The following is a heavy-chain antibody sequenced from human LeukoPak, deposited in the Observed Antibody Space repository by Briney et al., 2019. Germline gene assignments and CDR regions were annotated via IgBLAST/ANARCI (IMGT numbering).Heavy chain of an antibody. V-gene: IGHV3-23*01. Sequence: GGSLRLSCAASGFTFSSYAMSWVRQAPGKGLEWVSAISGSGGSTYYADSVKGRFTISRDNSKNTLYLQMNSLRAEDTAVYYCAKPGYSSGWYVYFDYWCQGTLVTVSS. J-gene: IGHJ4*02. CDR2: ISGSGGST. CDR1: GFTFSSYA. D-gene: IGHD6-19*01. CDR3: AKPGYSSGWYVYFDY.